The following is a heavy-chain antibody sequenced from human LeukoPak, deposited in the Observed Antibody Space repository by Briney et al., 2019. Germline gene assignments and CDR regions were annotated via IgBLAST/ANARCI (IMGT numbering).Heavy chain of an antibody. Sequence: GRSLRLSCAASGFTFSSYAMHWVRQAPGKGLEWVSCISSSSGYIYYADSLKGRFTISRDNAKNSLYLQMNSLRAEDTAVYYCARAIVVGAAYYFDYWGQGTLVTVSS. V-gene: IGHV3-21*01. CDR3: ARAIVVGAAYYFDY. J-gene: IGHJ4*02. CDR2: ISSSSGYI. CDR1: GFTFSSYA. D-gene: IGHD1-26*01.